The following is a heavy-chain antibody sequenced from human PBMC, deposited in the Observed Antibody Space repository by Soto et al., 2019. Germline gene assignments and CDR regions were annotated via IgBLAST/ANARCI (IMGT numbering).Heavy chain of an antibody. V-gene: IGHV3-21*01. Sequence: GGSLRLSCAASGFTFSSYSMNWVRQAPGKGLEWVSSISSSSSYIYYADSVKGRFTISRDNAKNSLYLQMNSLRAEDTAVYYWAREGLELFYGDYAYGGRGTLVTVSS. J-gene: IGHJ4*02. D-gene: IGHD4-17*01. CDR2: ISSSSSYI. CDR1: GFTFSSYS. CDR3: AREGLELFYGDYAY.